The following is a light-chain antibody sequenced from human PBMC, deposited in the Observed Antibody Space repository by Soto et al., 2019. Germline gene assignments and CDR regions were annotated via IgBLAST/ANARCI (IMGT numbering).Light chain of an antibody. V-gene: IGLV1-47*02. J-gene: IGLJ1*01. CDR3: GAWDDNLSGPV. CDR1: GSNIGFNS. CDR2: STD. Sequence: QSVLTQPPSASGTPGQMVTMSCSGSGSNIGFNSIFWYQQLPGAAPKLLIHSTDQRPSGVPDRFSGSKSGTSGSLAISGLGSEDEADYYCGAWDDNLSGPVFGSGTRSPS.